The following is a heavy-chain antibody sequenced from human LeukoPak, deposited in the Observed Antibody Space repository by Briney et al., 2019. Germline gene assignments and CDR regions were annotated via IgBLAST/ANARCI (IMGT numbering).Heavy chain of an antibody. J-gene: IGHJ4*02. Sequence: SGPTLVNPTQTLTLTCTFSGFSLSTSGMCVSWIRQPPGKALEWLARIDWDDDKYYSTSLKTRLTISKDTSKNQVVLTMTNMDPVDAATYYCARIRPYSGYDYAFDYWGQGTLVTVSS. CDR1: GFSLSTSGMC. CDR2: IDWDDDK. V-gene: IGHV2-70*11. D-gene: IGHD5-12*01. CDR3: ARIRPYSGYDYAFDY.